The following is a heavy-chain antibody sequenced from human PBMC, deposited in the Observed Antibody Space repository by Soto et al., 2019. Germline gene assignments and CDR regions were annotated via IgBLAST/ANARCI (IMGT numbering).Heavy chain of an antibody. V-gene: IGHV1-8*01. CDR2: MNPNSGNT. CDR1: GYTFTSYD. D-gene: IGHD1-1*01. CDR3: ARGSGRDGDNWGY. Sequence: QVQLVQSGAEVKKPGASVKVSCKASGYTFTSYDINWVRQATGQGLEWMGWMNPNSGNTGYAQKFQGRGXXTXNXXISTAYMELSSLRSEDTAVYYCARGSGRDGDNWGYWGQGTLVTVSS. J-gene: IGHJ4*02.